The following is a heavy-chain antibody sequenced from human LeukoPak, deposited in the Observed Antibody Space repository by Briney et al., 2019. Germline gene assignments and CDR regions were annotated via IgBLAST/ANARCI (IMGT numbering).Heavy chain of an antibody. D-gene: IGHD7-27*01. V-gene: IGHV5-51*01. Sequence: GESLKISCKASGYDFTTYWIGWVRQMPGKALEWMGIIYPGDSDTTYSPSFQGQVTISADKSISTAYLQWTSLKASDTAMYYCARHSRALTGVDYWGQGTLVTVSS. CDR1: GYDFTTYW. CDR3: ARHSRALTGVDY. J-gene: IGHJ4*02. CDR2: IYPGDSDT.